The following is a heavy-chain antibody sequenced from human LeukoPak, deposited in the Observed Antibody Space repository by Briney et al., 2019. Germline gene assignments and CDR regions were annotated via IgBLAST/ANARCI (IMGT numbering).Heavy chain of an antibody. Sequence: PGGSLRLSCAASGFTFSSYAMSWVRQVPGKGLEWVSGISGSGGSIRYADSVKGRFIISRDNSKNTLYLQMNSLRAEDTAVYYCAKGGDGYNYYFDYWGQETLVTVSS. CDR3: AKGGDGYNYYFDY. J-gene: IGHJ4*02. D-gene: IGHD5-24*01. CDR2: ISGSGGSI. V-gene: IGHV3-23*01. CDR1: GFTFSSYA.